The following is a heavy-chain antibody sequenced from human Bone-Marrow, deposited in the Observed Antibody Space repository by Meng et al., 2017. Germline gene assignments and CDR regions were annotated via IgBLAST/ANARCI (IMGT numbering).Heavy chain of an antibody. CDR3: AKDKVIAAAGTPYGMDV. V-gene: IGHV3-21*04. Sequence: GESLKISCAASGFTFSNAWMSWVRQAPGKGLEWVSSISSSSSYIYYADSVKGRFTISRDNAKNSLNLQMNSLRAEDTAVYYCAKDKVIAAAGTPYGMDVWGQGTTVTVSS. CDR1: GFTFSNAW. J-gene: IGHJ6*02. D-gene: IGHD6-13*01. CDR2: ISSSSSYI.